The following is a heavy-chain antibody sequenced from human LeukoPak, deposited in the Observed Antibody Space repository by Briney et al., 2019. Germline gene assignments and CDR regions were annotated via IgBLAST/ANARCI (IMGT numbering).Heavy chain of an antibody. CDR1: GFTFSSYS. Sequence: GGSLRLSCAAPGFTFSSYSMNWVRQAPGKGLEWISYISSSSSTVYYADSVKGRFTISRDNAKNSLYLQMNSLRAEDTAVYYCARDWARRVSSGYSYGDDYWGQGTLVTVSS. CDR3: ARDWARRVSSGYSYGDDY. V-gene: IGHV3-48*04. D-gene: IGHD5-18*01. J-gene: IGHJ4*02. CDR2: ISSSSSTV.